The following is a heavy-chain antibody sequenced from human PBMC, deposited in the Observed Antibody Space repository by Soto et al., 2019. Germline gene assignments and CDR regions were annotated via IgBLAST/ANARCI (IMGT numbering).Heavy chain of an antibody. CDR2: ISAYNGNT. Sequence: QVQLVQSGAEVKKPGASVKVSCKASGYTFTSYGISWVRQAPGQGLEWMGWISAYNGNTNYAQKLQGRVTMTTDTSTSTAYMELRSLRSDDTAVYYCERTRIWVGAAAAYPYGMDVWGQGTTVTVSS. CDR3: ERTRIWVGAAAAYPYGMDV. V-gene: IGHV1-18*04. J-gene: IGHJ6*02. D-gene: IGHD6-13*01. CDR1: GYTFTSYG.